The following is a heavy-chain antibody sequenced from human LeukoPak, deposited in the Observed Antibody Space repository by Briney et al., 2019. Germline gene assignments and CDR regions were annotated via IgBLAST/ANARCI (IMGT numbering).Heavy chain of an antibody. V-gene: IGHV1-69*04. CDR2: IIPIFGIA. CDR3: ARGSYYYDSSGPEAP. D-gene: IGHD3-22*01. J-gene: IGHJ5*02. Sequence: SVKLSCKASGGTFTSYAISWVRQAPGQRLEWMGRIIPIFGIANYTQKFQGRVTITADKSRSTAYMELSSLRSEDTAVYYCARGSYYYDSSGPEAPWGQGTLVTVSS. CDR1: GGTFTSYA.